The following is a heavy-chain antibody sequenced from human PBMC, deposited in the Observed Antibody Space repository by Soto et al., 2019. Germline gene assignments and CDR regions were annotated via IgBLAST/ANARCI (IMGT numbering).Heavy chain of an antibody. CDR2: INHSGSN. CDR3: ARPQSGALLFGESLDV. V-gene: IGHV4-34*01. J-gene: IGHJ6*04. D-gene: IGHD3-10*01. CDR1: GGSFSGYY. Sequence: QVQLQQWGAGLLKPSETLSLTCAVYGGSFSGYYWSWIRQPPGKGLEWIGEINHSGSNNYNPYLQSRVHISVDTSKNQFPLRLSSVTAADTAVYYCARPQSGALLFGESLDVWGKGTTVTVSS.